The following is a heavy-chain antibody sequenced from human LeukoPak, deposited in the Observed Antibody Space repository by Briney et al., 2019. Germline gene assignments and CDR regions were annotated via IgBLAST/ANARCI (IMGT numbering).Heavy chain of an antibody. Sequence: GGSLRPSCAASGFTFTSYSMNWVRQAPGKALEWVSSISSSSSYIYYAESVKGRFTISRDNAEDSLYLQMCSLRGEDTAVFYCAREYTMAFEMWGEGTMVSVSS. J-gene: IGHJ3*02. CDR1: GFTFTSYS. D-gene: IGHD1-1*01. V-gene: IGHV3-21*01. CDR3: AREYTMAFEM. CDR2: ISSSSSYI.